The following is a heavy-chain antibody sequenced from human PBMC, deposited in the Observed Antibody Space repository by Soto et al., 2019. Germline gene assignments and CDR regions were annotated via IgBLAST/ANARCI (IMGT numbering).Heavy chain of an antibody. V-gene: IGHV3-23*01. Sequence: GGSLRVWWRAAGGTCRSYAMSWVRQAXXKGLXXXSAISGSGGSTYYADSVKGRFTISRDNSKNTLYLQMNSLRAEDTAVYYCAKVGLSPNDYGDYEGHGWFAYWGQGTLVTVSS. CDR1: GGTCRSYA. J-gene: IGHJ4*02. CDR3: AKVGLSPNDYGDYEGHGWFAY. CDR2: ISGSGGST. D-gene: IGHD4-17*01.